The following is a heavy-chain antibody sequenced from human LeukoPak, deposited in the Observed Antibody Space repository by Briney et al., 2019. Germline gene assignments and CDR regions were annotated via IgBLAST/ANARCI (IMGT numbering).Heavy chain of an antibody. Sequence: RGCLRLSPAPSGLTFNNFGMHWVRQAPRKGLGWVALISYDGSKKYYSESVEGRFTISRDNSKNTLSLQMNSLRPEDTAVYHCVKGRYTGSSFFDYWGQGTLVTVSS. J-gene: IGHJ4*02. CDR3: VKGRYTGSSFFDY. CDR1: GLTFNNFG. D-gene: IGHD3-10*01. V-gene: IGHV3-30*18. CDR2: ISYDGSKK.